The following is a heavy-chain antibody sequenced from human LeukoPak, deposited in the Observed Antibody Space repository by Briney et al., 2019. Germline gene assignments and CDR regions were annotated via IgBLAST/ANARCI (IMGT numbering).Heavy chain of an antibody. CDR1: GFTFSDYY. D-gene: IGHD3-22*01. Sequence: GGSLRLSCAAPGFTFSDYYMSWIRQAPGKGLEWVSYISSSGSTIYYADSVKGRFTISRDNAKNSLYLQMNSLRAEDTAVYYCARDSMAYDTPQGVDYWGQGTLVTVSS. V-gene: IGHV3-11*01. J-gene: IGHJ4*02. CDR3: ARDSMAYDTPQGVDY. CDR2: ISSSGSTI.